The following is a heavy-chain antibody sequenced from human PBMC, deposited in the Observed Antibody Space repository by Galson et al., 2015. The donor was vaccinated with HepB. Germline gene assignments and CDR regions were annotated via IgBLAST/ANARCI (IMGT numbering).Heavy chain of an antibody. J-gene: IGHJ6*03. CDR1: GFTFSSYG. V-gene: IGHV3-33*01. D-gene: IGHD3-10*01. Sequence: SLRLSCATSGFTFSSYGMHWVRQAPGKGLEWVAVIWYHGSNKYYVDSVKGRFTISRDNSKNTLYLQMDSLRAEDTAVYYCARGDYGSGDSIPMDVWGKGTTVTVSS. CDR3: ARGDYGSGDSIPMDV. CDR2: IWYHGSNK.